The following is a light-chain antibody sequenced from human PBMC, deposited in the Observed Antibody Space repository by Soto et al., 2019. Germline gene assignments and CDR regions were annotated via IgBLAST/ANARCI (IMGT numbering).Light chain of an antibody. J-gene: IGKJ3*01. CDR3: QQSDNFPFT. V-gene: IGKV1-33*01. CDR1: QDITNY. Sequence: DIQMTQSPSSLSASVGDRVTITCQASQDITNYLNWYQHKPGKASKLLIYATSNLETGVPSRFRGGGSGTDFTFTISSLQPEDIATYYCQQSDNFPFTFGTGTKADFK. CDR2: ATS.